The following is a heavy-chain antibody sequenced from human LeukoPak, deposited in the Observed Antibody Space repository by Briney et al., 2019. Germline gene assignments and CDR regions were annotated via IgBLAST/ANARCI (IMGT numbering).Heavy chain of an antibody. CDR2: INHSGST. CDR3: ARAKYYDFWSGYYRQVTYFDY. V-gene: IGHV4-34*01. D-gene: IGHD3-3*01. CDR1: GWSFSGYY. Sequence: PSETLSLTCDVYGWSFSGYYWRWIRQPPGKGLEWIGEINHSGSTNYNPSLKSRVTISVDTSKYQFSLKLSSVTAADTAVYYCARAKYYDFWSGYYRQVTYFDYWGQGTLVTVSS. J-gene: IGHJ4*02.